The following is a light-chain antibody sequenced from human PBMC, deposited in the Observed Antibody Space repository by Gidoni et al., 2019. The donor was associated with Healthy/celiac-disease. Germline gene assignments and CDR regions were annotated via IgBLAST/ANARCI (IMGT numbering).Light chain of an antibody. CDR1: QRVSSSY. J-gene: IGKJ5*01. CDR2: GAS. Sequence: EIVLTQSPGPLSLSPGERATLSCRASQRVSSSYLAWYQQKPGQAPRRLIDGASSRATGSPDRCSGSGSGTDFTLTISRLEPEDVAVYYCQQYGSSPRITFGQGTRLEIK. CDR3: QQYGSSPRIT. V-gene: IGKV3-20*01.